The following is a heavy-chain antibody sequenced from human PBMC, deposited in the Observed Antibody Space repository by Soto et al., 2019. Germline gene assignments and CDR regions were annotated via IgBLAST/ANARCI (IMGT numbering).Heavy chain of an antibody. CDR1: GFTFDDSA. V-gene: IGHV3-9*01. J-gene: IGHJ4*02. D-gene: IGHD6-19*01. Sequence: EVQLVESGGGLVQPGRSLRLSCAASGFTFDDSAMHWVRQAPGKGLEWVSGISWNSGSIGYADSVKGRFTISRDNAKNSLYLQMNSLRAEDTALYYCAKDRGLVLSFYFDYWGQGTLVTVSS. CDR2: ISWNSGSI. CDR3: AKDRGLVLSFYFDY.